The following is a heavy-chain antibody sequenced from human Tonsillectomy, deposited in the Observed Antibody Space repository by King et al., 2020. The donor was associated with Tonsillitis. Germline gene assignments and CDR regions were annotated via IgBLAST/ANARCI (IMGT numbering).Heavy chain of an antibody. CDR3: VRAPGVDIFDS. CDR2: ISWDSDNR. J-gene: IGHJ4*02. Sequence: VQLVESGGGLVQPGRSLRLSCTASGFSFGDYAMHWVRQAPGKGLEWVSGISWDSDNRVYGDSLKGRFTISRDNAKRSLYLQVNSLRAEDTAFYYCVRAPGVDIFDSCGQGTLVTVSS. D-gene: IGHD5-12*01. CDR1: GFSFGDYA. V-gene: IGHV3-9*01.